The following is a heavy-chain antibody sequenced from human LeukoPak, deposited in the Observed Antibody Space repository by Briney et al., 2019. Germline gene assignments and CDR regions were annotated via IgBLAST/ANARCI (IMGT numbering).Heavy chain of an antibody. CDR3: AKAPNIVVPAAGRYYFDY. J-gene: IGHJ4*02. CDR1: GFTFSSYA. Sequence: GGSLRLSCAASGFTFSSYAMSWVRQAPGKGLEWVSAISGSGGSTYYADSVKGRFTISRDNSKNTLYLQMNSLRAEDTAVYYCAKAPNIVVPAAGRYYFDYWGQGTLVTVSS. V-gene: IGHV3-23*01. D-gene: IGHD2-2*01. CDR2: ISGSGGST.